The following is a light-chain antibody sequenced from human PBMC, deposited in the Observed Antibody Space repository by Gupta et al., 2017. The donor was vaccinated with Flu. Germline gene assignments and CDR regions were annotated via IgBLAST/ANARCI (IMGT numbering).Light chain of an antibody. CDR3: CSYAGDSAFYV. CDR1: RSDVGIYDP. V-gene: IGLV2-23*01. Sequence: TQRASVRGPSGQPIAISFTGPRSDVGIYDPVSWYQQHPGKAPKLIIYEEDKRPSGVSTRVSGSKSGNTASLTISGLQAEDEADYHCCSYAGDSAFYVFGTGTKVTVL. CDR2: EED. J-gene: IGLJ1*01.